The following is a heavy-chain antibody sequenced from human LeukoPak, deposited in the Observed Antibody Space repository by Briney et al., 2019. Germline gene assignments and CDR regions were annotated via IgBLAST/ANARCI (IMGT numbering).Heavy chain of an antibody. CDR2: MNPNSGNT. Sequence: ASVKVSCKASGYTFTSYDINWERQATGQGLEWMGWMNPNSGNTGYAQKFQGRVTMTRNTSISTAYMELSSLRSEDTAVYYCATQAVVRGVRWAYYFDYWGQGTLVTVSS. CDR3: ATQAVVRGVRWAYYFDY. V-gene: IGHV1-8*01. CDR1: GYTFTSYD. J-gene: IGHJ4*02. D-gene: IGHD3-10*01.